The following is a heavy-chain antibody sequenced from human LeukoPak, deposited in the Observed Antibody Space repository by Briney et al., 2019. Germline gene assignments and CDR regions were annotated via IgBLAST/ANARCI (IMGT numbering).Heavy chain of an antibody. CDR3: ARGKRTTVAPFDY. CDR2: INPRDGST. J-gene: IGHJ4*02. D-gene: IGHD4-23*01. Sequence: ASVKVSCKASGYASINYYIHWVRQAPGQGLEWMGIINPRDGSTSYAQKFQGKVTMTRDTSTSTVYMDLSSLTSEDTAVYHCARGKRTTVAPFDYWGQGTLVSLSS. CDR1: GYASINYY. V-gene: IGHV1-46*01.